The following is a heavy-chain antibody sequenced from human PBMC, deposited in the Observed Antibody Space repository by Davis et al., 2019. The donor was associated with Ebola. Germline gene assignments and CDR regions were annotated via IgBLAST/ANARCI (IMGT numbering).Heavy chain of an antibody. D-gene: IGHD6-6*01. CDR2: ISSSSSTI. J-gene: IGHJ4*02. CDR3: ARDVYSNSVGPDY. Sequence: GESLKISCAASGFTFSSYSMNWVRQAPGKGLEWVSYISSSSSTIYYADSVKGRFTISRDNAKNSLYLQMNSLRDEDTAVYYCARDVYSNSVGPDYWGQGTLVTVSS. V-gene: IGHV3-48*02. CDR1: GFTFSSYS.